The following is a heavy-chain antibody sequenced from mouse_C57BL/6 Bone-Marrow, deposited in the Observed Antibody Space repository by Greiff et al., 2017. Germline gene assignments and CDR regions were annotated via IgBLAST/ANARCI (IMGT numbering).Heavy chain of an antibody. CDR1: GFTFSSYG. V-gene: IGHV5-6*02. Sequence: EVMLMESGGDLVKPGGSLKLSCAASGFTFSSYGMSWVRQTPDKRLEWVATISSGGSYTYYPDSVKGRFTISRDNAKNTLYLQMSSLKSEDTAMYYCARRIYDGYYWFAYWGQGTLVTVSA. D-gene: IGHD2-3*01. CDR3: ARRIYDGYYWFAY. CDR2: ISSGGSYT. J-gene: IGHJ3*01.